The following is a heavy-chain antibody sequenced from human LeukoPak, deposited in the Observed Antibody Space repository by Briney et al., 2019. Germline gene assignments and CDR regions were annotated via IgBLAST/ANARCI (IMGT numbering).Heavy chain of an antibody. CDR3: AREIPRNMVRGVITLDY. CDR1: GFTFSSYG. CDR2: IWYDGSNK. J-gene: IGHJ4*02. V-gene: IGHV3-33*08. Sequence: GGSLRLSCAASGFTFSSYGMHWVRQAPGKGLEWVAVIWYDGSNKYYADSVKGRFTISRDNSKNTLYLQMNSLRAEDTAVYYCAREIPRNMVRGVITLDYWGQGTLVTVSS. D-gene: IGHD3-10*01.